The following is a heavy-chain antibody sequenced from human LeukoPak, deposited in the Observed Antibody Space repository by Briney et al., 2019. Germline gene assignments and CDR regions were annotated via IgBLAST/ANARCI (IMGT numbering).Heavy chain of an antibody. CDR3: ARLGLPRVYYCYMDV. Sequence: GGSLRLSCAASGFTFSSYSMNWVRQAPGKGLEWVSSISSSSYIYYADSVKGRFTISRDNAKNSLYLQMNSLRAEDTAVYYCARLGLPRVYYCYMDVWGKGTTVTVSS. CDR2: ISSSSYI. V-gene: IGHV3-21*01. J-gene: IGHJ6*03. CDR1: GFTFSSYS.